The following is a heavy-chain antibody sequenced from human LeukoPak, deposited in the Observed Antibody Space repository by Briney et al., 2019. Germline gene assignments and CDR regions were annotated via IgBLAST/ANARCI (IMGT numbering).Heavy chain of an antibody. J-gene: IGHJ4*02. CDR3: ARRGPDRALDY. V-gene: IGHV3-72*01. CDR2: IRGKSNGYTT. CDR1: GFSFSDYP. Sequence: GGSLRLSCGGSGFSFSDYPMDWVRQAPGKGPERVARIRGKSNGYTTEYAASVRNRFIISRDDSKNSLYFQLNSLKSEDTAVYYCARRGPDRALDYWGQGTMVTVSS. D-gene: IGHD1-26*01.